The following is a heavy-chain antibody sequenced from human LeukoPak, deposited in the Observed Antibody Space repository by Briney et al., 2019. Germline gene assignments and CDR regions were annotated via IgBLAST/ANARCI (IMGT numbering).Heavy chain of an antibody. CDR3: ARDSSSGWHRV. Sequence: SETLSLTCTVSGYSISSGYYWGWIRQPPGKGLEWIGSIYHSGSTYYNPSLKSRVTISVDTSKNQFSLKLSSVTAADTAVYYCARDSSSGWHRVWGQGTLVTVSS. D-gene: IGHD6-19*01. V-gene: IGHV4-38-2*02. J-gene: IGHJ4*02. CDR1: GYSISSGYY. CDR2: IYHSGST.